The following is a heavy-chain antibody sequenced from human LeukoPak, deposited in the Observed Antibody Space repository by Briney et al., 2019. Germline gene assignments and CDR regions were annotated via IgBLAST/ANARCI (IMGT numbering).Heavy chain of an antibody. CDR2: FSGSGGST. CDR3: AKARSHSGYEPFDD. CDR1: GFTFSSYA. D-gene: IGHD5-12*01. J-gene: IGHJ4*02. Sequence: GGSLRLSCAASGFTFSSYAMSWVRQAPGKVLEWVSAFSGSGGSTYYADSAKGRFTISRDNSKNTVYLQMNSLRPEDTAIYYCAKARSHSGYEPFDDWGQGTLVTVSS. V-gene: IGHV3-23*01.